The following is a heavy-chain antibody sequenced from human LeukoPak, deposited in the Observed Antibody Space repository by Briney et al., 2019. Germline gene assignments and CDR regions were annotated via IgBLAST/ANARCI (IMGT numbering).Heavy chain of an antibody. J-gene: IGHJ4*02. CDR3: ARKGSSFDY. CDR2: INPNSGGT. Sequence: ASVKVSCKASGYTFTGYYMHWVRQAPGQGLEWMGWINPNSGGTYYAQTFQGRVTMTRDTSITTAYVELSRLRSDDSAVYYCARKGSSFDYWGQGTLVTVSS. D-gene: IGHD6-6*01. V-gene: IGHV1-2*02. CDR1: GYTFTGYY.